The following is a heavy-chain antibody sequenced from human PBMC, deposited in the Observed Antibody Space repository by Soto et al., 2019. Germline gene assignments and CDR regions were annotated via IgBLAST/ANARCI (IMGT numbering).Heavy chain of an antibody. V-gene: IGHV4-61*05. CDR1: GGSISSSSYY. Sequence: SETLSLTCTVSGGSISSSSYYWGWIRQPPGKGLEWIGYIYNSGSTNYNPSLKSRVTISVDMSKNQFSLKLNSVTAADTAVYYCARHERNGWYYFDYWGQGTLVTVSS. J-gene: IGHJ4*02. CDR2: IYNSGST. CDR3: ARHERNGWYYFDY. D-gene: IGHD6-19*01.